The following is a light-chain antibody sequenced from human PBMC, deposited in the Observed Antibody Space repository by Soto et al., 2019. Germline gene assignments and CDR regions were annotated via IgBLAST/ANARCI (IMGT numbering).Light chain of an antibody. Sequence: EIVLTQSPATLSLSPGDRATLSCRASQSVSNYLAWYQQKPGQAPRLLIFDASNRVTGIPASFSGSVSGTDFTLTISSLESEDFAVDYCQQRSNWLRITFDAGTKVDIK. J-gene: IGKJ3*01. CDR1: QSVSNY. CDR3: QQRSNWLRIT. CDR2: DAS. V-gene: IGKV3-11*01.